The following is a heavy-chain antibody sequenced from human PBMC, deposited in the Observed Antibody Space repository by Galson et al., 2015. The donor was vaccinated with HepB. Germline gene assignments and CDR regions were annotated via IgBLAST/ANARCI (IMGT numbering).Heavy chain of an antibody. CDR3: AEDSLVYGVGATAFDY. CDR2: ISGSGGST. J-gene: IGHJ4*02. CDR1: GFTFSSYA. V-gene: IGHV3-23*01. D-gene: IGHD1-26*01. Sequence: SLRLSCAASGFTFSSYAMSWVRQAPGKGLEWVSAISGSGGSTYYADSVKGRFTISRDNSKNTLYLQMNSLRAEDTAVYYCAEDSLVYGVGATAFDYWGQGTLVTVSS.